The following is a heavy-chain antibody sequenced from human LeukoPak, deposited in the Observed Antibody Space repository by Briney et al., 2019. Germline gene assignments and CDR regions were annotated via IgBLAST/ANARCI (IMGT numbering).Heavy chain of an antibody. Sequence: SSETLSLTCTVSGGSISSYYWSWIRQPPGKGLEWIGSIYYSGSTYYNPSLKSRVTISVDTSKNQFSLKLSSVTAADTAVYYCARQEWGRELAWGQGTLVPSPQ. V-gene: IGHV4-39*01. CDR1: GGSISSYY. CDR2: IYYSGST. CDR3: ARQEWGRELA. J-gene: IGHJ4*02. D-gene: IGHD1-26*01.